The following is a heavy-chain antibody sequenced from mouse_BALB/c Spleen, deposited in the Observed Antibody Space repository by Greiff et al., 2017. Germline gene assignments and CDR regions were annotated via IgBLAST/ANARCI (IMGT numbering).Heavy chain of an antibody. Sequence: EVHLVESGPGLVKPSQSLSLTCTVTGYSITSDYAWNWIRQFPGNKLEWMGYISYSGSTSYNPSLKSRISITRDTSKNQFFLQLNSVTTEDTATYYCARVGYGNYGAMDYWGQGTSVTVSS. D-gene: IGHD2-10*02. CDR1: GYSITSDYA. V-gene: IGHV3-2*02. CDR3: ARVGYGNYGAMDY. J-gene: IGHJ4*01. CDR2: ISYSGST.